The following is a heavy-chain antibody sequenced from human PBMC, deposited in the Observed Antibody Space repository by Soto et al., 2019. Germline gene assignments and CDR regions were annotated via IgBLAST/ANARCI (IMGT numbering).Heavy chain of an antibody. D-gene: IGHD2-21*02. CDR3: ARSIVVVTALDY. Sequence: QVQLVQSGAEEKKPWASVKGSCKASGYTFTSYAMHWVRQAPGQRLEWMGWINAGNGNTKYSQKFQGRVTITRDTSASTAYMELSSLRSEDTAVYYCARSIVVVTALDYWGQGTLVTVSS. CDR1: GYTFTSYA. V-gene: IGHV1-3*05. CDR2: INAGNGNT. J-gene: IGHJ4*02.